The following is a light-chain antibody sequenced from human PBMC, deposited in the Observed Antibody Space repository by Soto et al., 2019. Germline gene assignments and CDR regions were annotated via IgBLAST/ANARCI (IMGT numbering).Light chain of an antibody. J-gene: IGLJ1*01. V-gene: IGLV2-14*01. CDR2: DVS. Sequence: QSVLTQPASVSGSPGQSITISCAGTSSDVGGYNYVSWYQQHPGKAPKLMIYDVSNRPSGVSNRFSGSKSGNTASLTISGLQVEDEADSSCSSYTRSSHPPYAFGTGTEFPLL. CDR1: SSDVGGYNY. CDR3: SSYTRSSHPPYA.